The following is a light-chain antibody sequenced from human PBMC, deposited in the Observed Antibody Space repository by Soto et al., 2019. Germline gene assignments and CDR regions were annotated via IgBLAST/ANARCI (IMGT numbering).Light chain of an antibody. V-gene: IGKV4-1*01. CDR1: QSVLYSSSSKNC. J-gene: IGKJ2*01. CDR2: WAS. Sequence: DIVMTRSPDSLPVSLGERATINCKSSQSVLYSSSSKNCLVWYQQKPGQPPKVLIYWASTRESGVPDRFSGSGSVSDFTLTISLLQAEDVAVYYCLQHCRSPYTFGQGTKLQI. CDR3: LQHCRSPYT.